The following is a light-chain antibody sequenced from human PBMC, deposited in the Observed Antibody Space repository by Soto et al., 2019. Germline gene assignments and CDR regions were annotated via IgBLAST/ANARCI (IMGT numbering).Light chain of an antibody. CDR2: DVN. CDR3: ASYAGNNNYV. CDR1: SNDIGGYDY. V-gene: IGLV2-8*01. Sequence: QSALTQPPSASGSPGQSVTISCTGTSNDIGGYDYVSWYQQHPGKAPKLMIYDVNKRPSGVPDRFSAFKSDKTASLTVSGLQAEDEADYYCASYAGNNNYVFGTGTKVTVL. J-gene: IGLJ1*01.